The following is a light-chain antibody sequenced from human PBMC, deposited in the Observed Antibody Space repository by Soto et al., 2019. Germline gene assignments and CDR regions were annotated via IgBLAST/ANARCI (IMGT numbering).Light chain of an antibody. CDR3: QQYDT. CDR1: QSVSSN. Sequence: EIVMTQSPATLSVSPGERATLSCRASQSVSSNLAWYQQKPGQAPRLLIYGASTRATGIPARFSGSGSGTEFTLTISSLQSEDFAMYYCQQYDTFGQGTKLEIK. V-gene: IGKV3-15*01. CDR2: GAS. J-gene: IGKJ2*01.